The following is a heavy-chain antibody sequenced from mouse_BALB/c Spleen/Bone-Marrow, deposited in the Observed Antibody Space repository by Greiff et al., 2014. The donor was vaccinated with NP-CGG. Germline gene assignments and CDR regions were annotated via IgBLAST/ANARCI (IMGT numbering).Heavy chain of an antibody. J-gene: IGHJ3*01. CDR1: GHSFTGYN. CDR2: IDPYYGTT. Sequence: EVKLVESGPELEKPGASVKISCKAPGHSFTGYNMNWVKQSHGKSLEWIGNIDPYYGTTTFNQKFKDKATLTVDKSSSTAYMQLKSLTSEDSAVYYCTRSRAYFRDWFAYWGQGTLVTVSA. CDR3: TRSRAYFRDWFAY. D-gene: IGHD2-14*01. V-gene: IGHV1-39*01.